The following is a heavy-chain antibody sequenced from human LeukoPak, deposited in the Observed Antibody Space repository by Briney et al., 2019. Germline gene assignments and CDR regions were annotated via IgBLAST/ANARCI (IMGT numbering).Heavy chain of an antibody. CDR3: ARDGSADFGVVISYY. CDR1: GGTFSSYA. Sequence: SVKVSCKASGGTFSSYAISWVRQAPGQGLEWMGGIIPIFGTANYAQKFQGRVTITADESTSTAYMELSSLRPEDTAVYYCARDGSADFGVVISYYWGQGTLVTVSS. J-gene: IGHJ4*02. CDR2: IIPIFGTA. V-gene: IGHV1-69*13. D-gene: IGHD3-3*01.